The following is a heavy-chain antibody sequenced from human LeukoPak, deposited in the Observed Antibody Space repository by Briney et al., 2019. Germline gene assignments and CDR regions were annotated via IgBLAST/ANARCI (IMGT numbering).Heavy chain of an antibody. D-gene: IGHD2-2*03. CDR2: IYYSGST. J-gene: IGHJ3*02. Sequence: SETLSLTCTASGGSISSSSYYWGWIRQPPGKGLEWIGSIYYSGSTYYNPSLKSRVTISVDTSKNQFSLKLSSVTAADTAVYYCAGLDIVVVPAKRLHAFDIWGQGTMVTVSS. V-gene: IGHV4-39*01. CDR1: GGSISSSSYY. CDR3: AGLDIVVVPAKRLHAFDI.